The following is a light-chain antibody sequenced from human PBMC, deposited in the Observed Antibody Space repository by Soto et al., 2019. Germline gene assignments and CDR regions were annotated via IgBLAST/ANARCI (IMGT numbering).Light chain of an antibody. V-gene: IGKV1-9*01. J-gene: IGKJ4*01. CDR2: AAS. CDR3: QQLNSYPLT. CDR1: QGISSF. Sequence: DIQLTQSPSFLSASVGDRVTITCRASQGISSFLVWYQQKPGRAPKVLIYAASTLQSGVPSRFSGSGSGTEFTLTISSLQPEDFATYYCQQLNSYPLTFGGGTKVDNK.